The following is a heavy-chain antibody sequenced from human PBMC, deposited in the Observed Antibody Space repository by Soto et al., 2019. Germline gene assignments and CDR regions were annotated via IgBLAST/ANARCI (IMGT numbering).Heavy chain of an antibody. D-gene: IGHD6-13*01. V-gene: IGHV4-30-4*01. CDR3: ASSPRKSSSWYERYFDY. CDR2: IYYSGST. J-gene: IGHJ4*02. CDR1: GGSISSGDYY. Sequence: PSETLSLTCTVSGGSISSGDYYWSWIRQPPGKGLEWIGYIYYSGSTYYNPSLKSRVTISVDTSKNQFSLKLSSVTAADTAVYYCASSPRKSSSWYERYFDYWGQGTLLTVSS.